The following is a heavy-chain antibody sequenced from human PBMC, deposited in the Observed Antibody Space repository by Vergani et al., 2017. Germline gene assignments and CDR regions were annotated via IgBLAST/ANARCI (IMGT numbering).Heavy chain of an antibody. CDR3: ARDGGHMVRGPDY. CDR2: IYSGGST. CDR1: GFTVSSNY. D-gene: IGHD3-10*01. V-gene: IGHV3-66*01. J-gene: IGHJ4*02. Sequence: EVQLVESGGGLVQPGGSLRLSCAASGFTVSSNYMSWVRQAPGKGLEWVSVIYSGGSTYYADSVKVRFTISRDNSKNTRYLQMNSLRAEDTAVYYCARDGGHMVRGPDYWGQGTLVTVSS.